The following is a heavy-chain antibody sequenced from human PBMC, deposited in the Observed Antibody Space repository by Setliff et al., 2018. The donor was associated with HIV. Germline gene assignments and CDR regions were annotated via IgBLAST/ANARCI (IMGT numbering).Heavy chain of an antibody. CDR3: ARGVPLVPPHY. CDR2: IFYSETVYYGGRT. Sequence: PSETLSLTCTVSGGSISSDNYYWSWIRQPAGKGLEWIGSIFYSETVYYGGRTYYSPSLKSRVTISVDTSKRQFSLKLSSVTAADTAVYYCARGVPLVPPHYWGQGTLVTVSS. D-gene: IGHD3-9*01. CDR1: GGSISSDNYY. J-gene: IGHJ4*02. V-gene: IGHV4-39*07.